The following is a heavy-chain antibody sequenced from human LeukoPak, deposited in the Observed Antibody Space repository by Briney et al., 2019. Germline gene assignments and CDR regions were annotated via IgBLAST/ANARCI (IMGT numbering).Heavy chain of an antibody. Sequence: GGSLRLSCAASGFTFTDVYMSWIRQSPGKGLEWLAFISSSSSTIYYADSVRGRFTISRDNAKNSLYLQMNSLRAEDTAVYYCARVGVGFYYYYYYMDVWGKGTTVTISS. V-gene: IGHV3-11*04. J-gene: IGHJ6*03. CDR2: ISSSSSTI. CDR3: ARVGVGFYYYYYYMDV. D-gene: IGHD1-26*01. CDR1: GFTFTDVY.